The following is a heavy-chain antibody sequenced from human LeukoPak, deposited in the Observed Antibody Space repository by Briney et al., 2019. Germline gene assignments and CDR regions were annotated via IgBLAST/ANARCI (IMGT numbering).Heavy chain of an antibody. CDR2: IYYTGKI. V-gene: IGHV4-59*08. D-gene: IGHD6-19*01. Sequence: PSETLSLTCAVSGGSINSLYWGWIRQPPGKGLQWIGDIYYTGKINYNPSLKSRVTITLDTSKDHLSLNLTSVLAADTAIYYCVRRDTGWNYFDYWGQGILVTVSS. CDR3: VRRDTGWNYFDY. CDR1: GGSINSLY. J-gene: IGHJ4*02.